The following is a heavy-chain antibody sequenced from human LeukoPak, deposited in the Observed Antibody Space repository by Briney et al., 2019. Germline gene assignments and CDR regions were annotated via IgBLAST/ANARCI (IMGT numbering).Heavy chain of an antibody. D-gene: IGHD3-10*01. Sequence: GGSLRLSCEASGFNFSTYSLNWVRQAPGKGLEWVSSISRSSSFRYYADSVKGRFTISRDNAKNSLYLQVNSLRAEDTAMYYCARSPLLLYFGDAYYFAYWGQGTLVTVSS. CDR3: ARSPLLLYFGDAYYFAY. J-gene: IGHJ4*02. CDR1: GFNFSTYS. CDR2: ISRSSSFR. V-gene: IGHV3-21*01.